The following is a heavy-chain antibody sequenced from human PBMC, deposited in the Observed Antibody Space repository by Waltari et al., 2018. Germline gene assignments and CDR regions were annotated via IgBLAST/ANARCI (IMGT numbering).Heavy chain of an antibody. CDR2: ISSSGSTI. Sequence: EVQLVESGGGLVQPGGSLRLSCEASGFTFSSYEMNWVRQAPGKGLEWVSYISSSGSTIYYADSVKGRFTISRDNAKNSLYLQMNSLRAEDTAVYYCATYYYDSSGYYYVLNWGQGTLVTVSS. CDR1: GFTFSSYE. J-gene: IGHJ4*02. CDR3: ATYYYDSSGYYYVLN. V-gene: IGHV3-48*03. D-gene: IGHD3-22*01.